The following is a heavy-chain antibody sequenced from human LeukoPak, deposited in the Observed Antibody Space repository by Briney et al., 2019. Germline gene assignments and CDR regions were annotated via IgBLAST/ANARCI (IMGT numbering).Heavy chain of an antibody. Sequence: GGSLRLSCAASGFTFSSYGMHWVRQAPGKGLEWVAVISYDGSNKYYADSVKGRFTISRDNSKNTLYLQMNSLRAEDTAVYYCEKWGYCSSTSCYSPLDYWGQGTLVTVSS. CDR2: ISYDGSNK. J-gene: IGHJ4*02. V-gene: IGHV3-30*18. CDR3: EKWGYCSSTSCYSPLDY. CDR1: GFTFSSYG. D-gene: IGHD2-2*02.